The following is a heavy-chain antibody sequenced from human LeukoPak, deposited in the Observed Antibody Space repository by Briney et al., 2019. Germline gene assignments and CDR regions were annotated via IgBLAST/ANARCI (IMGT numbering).Heavy chain of an antibody. CDR3: ARGSDIVGQAASPSLTNYYYYYMDV. CDR1: GFTFSSYW. CDR2: IKQDGSEK. Sequence: GSLRLSCAASGFTFSSYWISWVRQAPGKGLEWVANIKQDGSEKYYVDSVKGRFTISRDNAKNSLYLQMNSLRAEDTAVYYCARGSDIVGQAASPSLTNYYYYYMDVWAKGPRSPSP. V-gene: IGHV3-7*01. J-gene: IGHJ6*03. D-gene: IGHD2-2*01.